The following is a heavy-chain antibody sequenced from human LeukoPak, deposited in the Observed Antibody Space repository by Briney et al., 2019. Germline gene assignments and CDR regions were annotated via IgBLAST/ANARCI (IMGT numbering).Heavy chain of an antibody. V-gene: IGHV3-7*05. D-gene: IGHD5-12*01. CDR2: IKQDGSEK. CDR1: RFTFSSYW. J-gene: IGHJ4*02. Sequence: PGGSLRLSCAASRFTFSSYWMTWVRQAPGKGLEWVANIKQDGSEKYYVGSVKGRFTISRDNTKNSLYLQMNSLRAEDTAVYYCAREGGYGGVFDYWGQGTPVTVSS. CDR3: AREGGYGGVFDY.